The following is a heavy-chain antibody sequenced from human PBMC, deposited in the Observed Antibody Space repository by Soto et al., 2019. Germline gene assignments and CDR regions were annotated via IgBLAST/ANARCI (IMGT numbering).Heavy chain of an antibody. D-gene: IGHD4-17*01. J-gene: IGHJ3*02. CDR1: GYTFTSYD. CDR3: ARNGDHDAFDI. V-gene: IGHV1-69*04. Sequence: GASVKVSCKASGYTFTSYDINWVRQAPGQGLEWMGRIIPILGIANYAQKFQGRVTITADKSTSTAYMELSSLRSEDTAVYYYARNGDHDAFDIWGQGTMVTVSS. CDR2: IIPILGIA.